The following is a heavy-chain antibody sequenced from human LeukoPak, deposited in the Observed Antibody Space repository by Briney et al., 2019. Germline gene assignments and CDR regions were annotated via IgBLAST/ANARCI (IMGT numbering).Heavy chain of an antibody. V-gene: IGHV4-59*08. D-gene: IGHD3-10*01. J-gene: IGHJ4*02. CDR2: IYYSGST. Sequence: SETLSLTCTASGGSIRGYYWSWIRQPPGKGLEWIGYIYYSGSTNYNPSLKSRVTISVDTSKNQFSLKLSAVTAADTAVYYCARHEFDSGSLAYFDYWGQGILVTVSS. CDR1: GGSIRGYY. CDR3: ARHEFDSGSLAYFDY.